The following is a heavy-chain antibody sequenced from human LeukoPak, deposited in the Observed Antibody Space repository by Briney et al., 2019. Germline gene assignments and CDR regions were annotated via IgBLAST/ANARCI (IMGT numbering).Heavy chain of an antibody. CDR3: AKAPPVGPTTSPDS. CDR1: GYTFTDSF. D-gene: IGHD1-26*01. Sequence: ASVTVSCTASGYTFTDSFMHWVRQAPGHGPEWMGRIYLNNGATNYAQKFQGRVTMTSDPSLSAAYLEMTGLTSDDTAVYYCAKAPPVGPTTSPDSWGQGTLVIVSS. J-gene: IGHJ4*02. CDR2: IYLNNGAT. V-gene: IGHV1-2*06.